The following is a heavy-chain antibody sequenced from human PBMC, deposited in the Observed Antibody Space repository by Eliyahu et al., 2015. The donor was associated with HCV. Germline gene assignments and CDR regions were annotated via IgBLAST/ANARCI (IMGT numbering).Heavy chain of an antibody. CDR2: IYSGGST. V-gene: IGHV3-53*01. J-gene: IGHJ6*02. CDR3: ARVSALILYGMDV. Sequence: EVQLVESGGGLIQPGGSLRLSCAASGFTVSSNYMSRGCRPPGKGLEWVSVIYSGGSTYYADSVKGRFTISRDNSKNTLYLQMNSLRAEDTAVYYCARVSALILYGMDVWGQGTTVTVSS. CDR1: GFTVSSNY. D-gene: IGHD3-9*01.